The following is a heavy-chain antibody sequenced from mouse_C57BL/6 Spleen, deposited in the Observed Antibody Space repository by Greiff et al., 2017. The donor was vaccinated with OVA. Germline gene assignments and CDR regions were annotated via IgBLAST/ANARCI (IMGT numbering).Heavy chain of an antibody. V-gene: IGHV1-62-2*01. J-gene: IGHJ3*01. CDR2: FYPGSGSI. Sequence: VKVVESGAELVKPGASVKLSCKASGYTFTEYTIHWVKQRSGQGLEWIGWFYPGSGSIKYNEKFKDKATLTADKSSSTVYMELSRLTSEDSAVYFCARHEEGYDSTWFAYWGQGTLVTVSA. CDR1: GYTFTEYT. D-gene: IGHD2-4*01. CDR3: ARHEEGYDSTWFAY.